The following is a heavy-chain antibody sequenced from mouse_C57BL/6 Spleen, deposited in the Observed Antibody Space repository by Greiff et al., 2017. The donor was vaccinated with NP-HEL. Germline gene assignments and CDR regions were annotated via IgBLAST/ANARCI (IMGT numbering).Heavy chain of an antibody. J-gene: IGHJ1*03. Sequence: VHLVESGPGLVAPSQSLSITCTVSGFSLTSYGVRWVRQPPGKGLEWLGVIWGDGSTNYHSALISRLRISKNNSKSQVFLKLNSLQTGDTATYCCAKMTTVVATRYLDVWGRGTTVTVSS. D-gene: IGHD1-1*01. CDR1: GFSLTSYG. V-gene: IGHV2-3*01. CDR3: AKMTTVVATRYLDV. CDR2: IWGDGST.